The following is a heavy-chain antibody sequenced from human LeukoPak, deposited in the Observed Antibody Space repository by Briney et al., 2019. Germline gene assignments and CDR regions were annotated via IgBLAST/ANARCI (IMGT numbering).Heavy chain of an antibody. D-gene: IGHD5-18*01. V-gene: IGHV3-30*04. CDR1: GFPFSSYA. CDR2: ISYDGSNK. CDR3: AEDRYSYAFEYFQH. J-gene: IGHJ1*01. Sequence: GGSLRLSCAASGFPFSSYAMHWVRQAPGKGLEWVAVISYDGSNKYYADSVKGRFTISRDNSKNTLYLQMNSLRAEDTAVYYCAEDRYSYAFEYFQHWGQGTLVTVSS.